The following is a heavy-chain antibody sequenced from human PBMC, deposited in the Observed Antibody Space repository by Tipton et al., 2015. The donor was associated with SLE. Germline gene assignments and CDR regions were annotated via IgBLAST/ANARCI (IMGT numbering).Heavy chain of an antibody. V-gene: IGHV4-59*01. Sequence: QLVQSGGGVVQPGRTLSLTCTVSGGSISSYYWSWIRQHPGKGLEWIGYIYYSGSTNYNPSLKSRVTISVDTSKNQFSLKLSSVTAADTAVYYCARGSGSYVADSWGQGTLVTVSS. CDR3: ARGSGSYVADS. J-gene: IGHJ4*02. D-gene: IGHD1-26*01. CDR2: IYYSGST. CDR1: GGSISSYY.